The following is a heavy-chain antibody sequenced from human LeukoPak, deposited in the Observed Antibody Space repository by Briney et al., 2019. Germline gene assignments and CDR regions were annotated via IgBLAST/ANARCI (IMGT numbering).Heavy chain of an antibody. D-gene: IGHD4-23*01. J-gene: IGHJ4*02. V-gene: IGHV1-18*04. CDR2: ISAYNGQT. CDR1: GYTFTSYG. CDR3: AREFGHCYGDNCFYFFDT. Sequence: ASVKVSCKASGYTFTSYGITWVRQAPGQGLEWMGWISAYNGQTKYAQKFQGRVTMTADTSTNTAYMELRSLRFDDTAVYYCAREFGHCYGDNCFYFFDTWGQGFRVTVSS.